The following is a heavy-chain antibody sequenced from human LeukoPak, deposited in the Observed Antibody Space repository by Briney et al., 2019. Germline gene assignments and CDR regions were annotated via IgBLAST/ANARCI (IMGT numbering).Heavy chain of an antibody. V-gene: IGHV4-39*01. J-gene: IGHJ4*02. CDR2: FYYSGST. D-gene: IGHD5-18*01. CDR3: VSPRGFSYGYFDY. Sequence: SETLSLTCTVSGGSISRSSYYWGWIRQPPGKGLEWIGSFYYSGSTYYNPSLKSRVTISVDTSKNQFSLTLGSVSATDAAVYYCVSPRGFSYGYFDYWGQGTLVTVSS. CDR1: GGSISRSSYY.